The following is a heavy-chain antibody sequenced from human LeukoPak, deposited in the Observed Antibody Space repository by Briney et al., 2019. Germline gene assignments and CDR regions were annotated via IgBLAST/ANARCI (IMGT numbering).Heavy chain of an antibody. J-gene: IGHJ6*03. D-gene: IGHD6-6*01. CDR1: GGTFSSYA. CDR3: ARDSRRIAALYYYYYYMDV. Sequence: SSVKVSCKASGGTFSSYAISWVRKAPGQGLEWMGGIIPIFGTANYAQKFQGRVTITTDESTSTAYMELSSLRSEDTAVYYCARDSRRIAALYYYYYYMDVWGKGTTVTVSS. CDR2: IIPIFGTA. V-gene: IGHV1-69*05.